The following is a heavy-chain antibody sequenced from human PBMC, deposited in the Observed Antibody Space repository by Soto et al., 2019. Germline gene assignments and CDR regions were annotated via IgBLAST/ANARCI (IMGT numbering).Heavy chain of an antibody. Sequence: QVQLVQSGAEVKKPGASVKVSCNASGYTFSSYGISWVRQAPGQGLEWMGWISAYNGNTNYAQKLQGRVTMTTDTSTSTAYMEVRSLRSDDTAVYYCASSIAAAVDLDYWCQGTLVTVSS. CDR1: GYTFSSYG. J-gene: IGHJ4*02. D-gene: IGHD6-13*01. CDR2: ISAYNGNT. V-gene: IGHV1-18*01. CDR3: ASSIAAAVDLDY.